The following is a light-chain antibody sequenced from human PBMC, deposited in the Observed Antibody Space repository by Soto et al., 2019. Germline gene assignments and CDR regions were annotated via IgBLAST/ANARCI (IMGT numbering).Light chain of an antibody. Sequence: DIQLTQSPSSLSASVGETVTVTCQASQDISVYLNWYQEKPGKAPTLLIYDASNLKTGVPSRFSGLGSGTHFTLTISNLQPEDIATYFCQHYDDDLVTFGGGTKVEI. J-gene: IGKJ4*01. CDR3: QHYDDDLVT. CDR1: QDISVY. CDR2: DAS. V-gene: IGKV1-33*01.